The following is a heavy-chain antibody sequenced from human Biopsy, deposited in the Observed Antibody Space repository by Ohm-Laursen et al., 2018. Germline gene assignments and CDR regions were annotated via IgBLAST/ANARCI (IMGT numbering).Heavy chain of an antibody. V-gene: IGHV4-59*01. Sequence: GTLSLTCTVSGVSITAYYWSWIRQPPGKGLEWIGYISDTGTTNYNPSLRGRVAMSVGTSKNQFSLQLASVTAADTAMFFCARLFRLDDYWNDDPPDGFDVWGQGTMVTVSS. D-gene: IGHD3-3*01. CDR3: ARLFRLDDYWNDDPPDGFDV. J-gene: IGHJ3*01. CDR2: ISDTGTT. CDR1: GVSITAYY.